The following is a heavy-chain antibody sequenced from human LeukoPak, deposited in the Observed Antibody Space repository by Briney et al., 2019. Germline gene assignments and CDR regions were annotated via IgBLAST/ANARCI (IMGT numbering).Heavy chain of an antibody. Sequence: AGGSLRLSCTASGFTFGDYTMSWVRQAPGKGLEWVGFIRSRPYGGTTEYPASVKDRFTISRDDSKSIAYLQMNSLKTEDTAVYYCIRVTNLHYWYFDLWGRGTLVTVSS. CDR2: IRSRPYGGTT. J-gene: IGHJ2*01. CDR1: GFTFGDYT. V-gene: IGHV3-49*04. CDR3: IRVTNLHYWYFDL. D-gene: IGHD1-14*01.